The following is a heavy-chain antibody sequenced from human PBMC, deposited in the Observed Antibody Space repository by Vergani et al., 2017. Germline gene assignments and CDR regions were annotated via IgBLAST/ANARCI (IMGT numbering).Heavy chain of an antibody. Sequence: QVQLQQWGAGLLKPSETLSLTCAVYGGSFSGYYWSWIRQPPGKGLEWIGEINHSGSTNYNPSLKSRVTISVDTSKNQFSLKLSSVTAADTAVYYCARGRGVVPASGWFDPWGQGTLVTVSS. CDR1: GGSFSGYY. D-gene: IGHD2-2*01. CDR2: INHSGST. J-gene: IGHJ5*02. CDR3: ARGRGVVPASGWFDP. V-gene: IGHV4-34*01.